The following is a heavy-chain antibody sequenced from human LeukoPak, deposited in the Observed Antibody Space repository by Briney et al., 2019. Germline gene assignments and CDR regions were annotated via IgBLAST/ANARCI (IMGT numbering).Heavy chain of an antibody. CDR2: FYRDGGI. CDR1: GFTVSSNY. Sequence: GGSLRLSCAASGFTVSSNYMNWVRQAPGKGLEWVSVFYRDGGIYYTDSVKGRFTISRDISKNMVYLQMNSLRAEDTAVYYCAMGSFGDPLALWGQGTLVTVSS. CDR3: AMGSFGDPLAL. V-gene: IGHV3-66*01. J-gene: IGHJ4*02. D-gene: IGHD3-10*01.